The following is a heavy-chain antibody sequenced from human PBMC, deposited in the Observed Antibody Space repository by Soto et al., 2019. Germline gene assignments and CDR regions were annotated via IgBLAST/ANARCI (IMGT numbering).Heavy chain of an antibody. J-gene: IGHJ6*02. CDR1: GSTFRSYA. D-gene: IGHD2-2*01. Sequence: ASVKVSCKASGSTFRSYAINWVRQAPGQGLEWMGGIIFIFGRTNYAQKFQGRITISADESTSTAYMELSSLRSEDTAVYYCARSRGIVLVPSAPYDMDVWGQGTTVTVSS. V-gene: IGHV1-69*13. CDR2: IIFIFGRT. CDR3: ARSRGIVLVPSAPYDMDV.